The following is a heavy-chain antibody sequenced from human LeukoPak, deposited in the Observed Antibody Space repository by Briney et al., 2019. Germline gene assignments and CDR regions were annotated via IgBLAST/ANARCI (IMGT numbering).Heavy chain of an antibody. Sequence: PSQTLSLTCTVSGGSISSGNYYWSWIRQPAGKGLEWIGRIYTSGSTNYNPSLKSRVTISVDTSRNQFFLKLSSVTAADTAVYYCARDYGRFNFDYWGQGTLVSVSS. CDR3: ARDYGRFNFDY. J-gene: IGHJ4*02. V-gene: IGHV4-61*02. CDR1: GGSISSGNYY. CDR2: IYTSGST. D-gene: IGHD3-16*01.